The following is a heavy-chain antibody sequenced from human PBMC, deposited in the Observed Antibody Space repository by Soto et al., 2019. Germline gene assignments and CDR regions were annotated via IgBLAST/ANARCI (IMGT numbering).Heavy chain of an antibody. CDR3: ARVKTGAVFSSYYYYYYGMDV. Sequence: PSETLSLTCTVSGGSISSYCWSWIRQPPGKGLEWIGYIYYSGSTNYNPSLKSRVTISVDTSKDQFSLKLSSVTAADTAVYYCARVKTGAVFSSYYYYYYGMDVWGQGTTVTVSS. V-gene: IGHV4-59*12. J-gene: IGHJ6*02. D-gene: IGHD2-21*01. CDR2: IYYSGST. CDR1: GGSISSYC.